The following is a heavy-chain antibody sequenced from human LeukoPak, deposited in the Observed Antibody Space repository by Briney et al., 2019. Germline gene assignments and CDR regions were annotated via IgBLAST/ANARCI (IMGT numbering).Heavy chain of an antibody. Sequence: PSETLSLTCTVSGGSISSYYWSWIRQPPGKGLEWIGYIYYSGSTNYNPSLKSRVTISVDTSKNQFSLKLSSVTAADTAVYYCASTHSLWFGELLAWGQGTLVTVSS. J-gene: IGHJ5*02. D-gene: IGHD3-10*01. CDR1: GGSISSYY. CDR2: IYYSGST. V-gene: IGHV4-59*01. CDR3: ASTHSLWFGELLA.